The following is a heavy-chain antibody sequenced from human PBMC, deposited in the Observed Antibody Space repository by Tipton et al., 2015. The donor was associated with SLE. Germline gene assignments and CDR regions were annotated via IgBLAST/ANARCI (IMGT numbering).Heavy chain of an antibody. V-gene: IGHV4-34*01. CDR3: ARGLGSRGDY. J-gene: IGHJ4*02. D-gene: IGHD6-13*01. Sequence: TLSLTCAVYGGSFSGYYWSWIRQPPGKGLEWIGEINHSGSTNYNPSLKGRVTISVDTSKNQFSLKLSSVTAADTAVHYCARGLGSRGDYWGQGTLVTVSS. CDR2: INHSGST. CDR1: GGSFSGYY.